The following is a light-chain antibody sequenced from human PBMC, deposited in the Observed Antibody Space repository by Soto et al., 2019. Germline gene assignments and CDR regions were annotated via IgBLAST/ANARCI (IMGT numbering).Light chain of an antibody. CDR2: ANS. CDR1: SSNLGAGYD. V-gene: IGLV1-40*01. J-gene: IGLJ1*01. Sequence: QSVLTQPPSVSGAPGQRVTISCSGSSSNLGAGYDVQWYRQFPGTAPKLLIYANSVRPSGVPDRFSGSKSGTSASLAITGLQAEDEADYYCQSYDSSRAHVSGIGTKVTVL. CDR3: QSYDSSRAHV.